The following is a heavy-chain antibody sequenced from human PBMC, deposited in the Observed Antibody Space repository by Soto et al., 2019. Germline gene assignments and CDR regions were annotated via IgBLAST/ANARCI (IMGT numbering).Heavy chain of an antibody. CDR3: ASSGSYYVDY. J-gene: IGHJ4*02. CDR1: GGSISSGGYY. Sequence: PSETLSLTCTVSGGSISSGGYYSSWIRQHPGKGLEWIVYIYYSGGTYYNPSLKSRVTISVDTSKNQFSLTLSSVTAADTAVYYCASSGSYYVDYWGQGTLVTVSS. V-gene: IGHV4-31*03. CDR2: IYYSGGT. D-gene: IGHD1-26*01.